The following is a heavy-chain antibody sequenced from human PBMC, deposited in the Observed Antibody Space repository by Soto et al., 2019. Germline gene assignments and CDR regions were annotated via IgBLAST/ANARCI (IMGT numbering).Heavy chain of an antibody. Sequence: SETLSLTCTVSGASITSGSYSWSWIRQAPGKGLEWIGNIHVTGYTAFSPSLKTRLTMSLDMSKNQFSLTLNSMTAADTAVYYCARAQFYSGSGNYNNLMFDAWGQGIQVTVSS. V-gene: IGHV4-30-2*01. CDR2: IHVTGYT. D-gene: IGHD3-10*01. CDR3: ARAQFYSGSGNYNNLMFDA. CDR1: GASITSGSYS. J-gene: IGHJ5*02.